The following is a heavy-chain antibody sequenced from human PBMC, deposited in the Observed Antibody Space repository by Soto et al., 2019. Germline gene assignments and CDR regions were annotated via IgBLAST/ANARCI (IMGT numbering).Heavy chain of an antibody. CDR2: IYPGDSDT. CDR1: GHSFTTYW. Sequence: GESLKIFCKGSGHSFTTYWIGWVRQMPGKGLEWMGIIYPGDSDTRYSPSFQGQVTISADKSISTAYLQWSSLKASDTAMYYCARGGGGYSSSWDLGYWGQGTLVTVSS. V-gene: IGHV5-51*01. J-gene: IGHJ4*02. D-gene: IGHD6-13*01. CDR3: ARGGGGYSSSWDLGY.